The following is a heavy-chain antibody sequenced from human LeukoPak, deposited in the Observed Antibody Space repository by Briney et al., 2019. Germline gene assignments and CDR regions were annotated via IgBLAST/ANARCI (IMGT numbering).Heavy chain of an antibody. CDR1: GYSIRNGYY. CDR2: IYYSGST. Sequence: PSETLSLTCTVSGYSIRNGYYWGWIRPPPGKGLEWIGYIYYSGSTNYNPSLKSRVTISVDTSKNQFSLKLSSVTAADTAVYYCARDAPTAYCSGGTCYFDYWGQGTLATVSS. V-gene: IGHV4-38-2*02. D-gene: IGHD2-15*01. J-gene: IGHJ4*02. CDR3: ARDAPTAYCSGGTCYFDY.